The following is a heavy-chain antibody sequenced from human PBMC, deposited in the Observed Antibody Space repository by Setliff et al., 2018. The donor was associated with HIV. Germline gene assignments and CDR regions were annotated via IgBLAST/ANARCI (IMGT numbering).Heavy chain of an antibody. Sequence: SETLSLTCGVYGGSFSGYYWTWIRQPPGKGLEWIGEINHRGTTNSNPSLKRRVTISVDTSKSQFSLRLSSVTAADTAVYYCARPRLWRDAFDIWGKGAMVTVSS. CDR3: ARPRLWRDAFDI. V-gene: IGHV4-34*01. CDR2: INHRGTT. CDR1: GGSFSGYY. J-gene: IGHJ3*02. D-gene: IGHD1-1*01.